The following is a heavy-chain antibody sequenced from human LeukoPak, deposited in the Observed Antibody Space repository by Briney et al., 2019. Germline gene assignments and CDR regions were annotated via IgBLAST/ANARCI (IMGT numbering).Heavy chain of an antibody. CDR3: ATRPFRYYYYYMDV. V-gene: IGHV4-59*12. Sequence: SETLSLTCTVSGGSISSYYWSWIRQPPGKGLEWIWYIYHSGSTYYNPSLKSRVTISVDRSKNPFSLKLSSVTAADTAVYYCATRPFRYYYYYMDVWGKGTTVTVSS. CDR2: IYHSGST. CDR1: GGSISSYY. J-gene: IGHJ6*03.